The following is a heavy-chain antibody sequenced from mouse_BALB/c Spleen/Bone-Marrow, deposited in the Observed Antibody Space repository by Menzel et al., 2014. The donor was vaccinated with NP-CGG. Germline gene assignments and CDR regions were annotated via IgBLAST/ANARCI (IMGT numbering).Heavy chain of an antibody. CDR3: RGGPWFAY. Sequence: VKLMESGPGLVAPSQSLSITCTVSGFSLTNYGISWVRQPPGKGLEWLGVIWGDGSTNYHSALISRLSISKDNSNSQVLLKLNSLQTDDTATYYCRGGPWFAYWGQGTLVTVSA. J-gene: IGHJ3*01. V-gene: IGHV2-3*01. CDR1: GFSLTNYG. CDR2: IWGDGST. D-gene: IGHD3-3*01.